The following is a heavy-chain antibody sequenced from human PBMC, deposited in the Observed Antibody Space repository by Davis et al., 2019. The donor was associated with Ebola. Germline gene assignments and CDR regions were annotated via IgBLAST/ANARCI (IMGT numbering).Heavy chain of an antibody. J-gene: IGHJ6*02. V-gene: IGHV1-2*04. D-gene: IGHD6-13*01. CDR1: GGTFSSYA. Sequence: ASVKVSCKASGGTFSSYAISWVRQAPGQGLEWMGWINPNSGGTNYAQKFQGWVTMTRDTSISTAYMELSRLRSDDTAVYYCAREISSWDKLGFLDYYGMDVWGQGTTVTVSS. CDR2: INPNSGGT. CDR3: AREISSWDKLGFLDYYGMDV.